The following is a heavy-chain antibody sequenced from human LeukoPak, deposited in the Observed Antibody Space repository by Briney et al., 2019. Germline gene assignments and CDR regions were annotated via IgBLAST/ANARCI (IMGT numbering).Heavy chain of an antibody. V-gene: IGHV4-4*07. CDR2: ILPSGTS. CDR3: ARESVIRGVSHFDY. CDR1: GDGMSRFY. Sequence: PSETLSLTCMVSGDGMSRFYWNCIRHPAGKGLEWIGRILPSGTSFSIPSLSSRLTMSLDTSKNQFSLRLNSVTAADTAVYYCARESVIRGVSHFDYWGQGTLVTVSA. D-gene: IGHD3-10*01. J-gene: IGHJ4*02.